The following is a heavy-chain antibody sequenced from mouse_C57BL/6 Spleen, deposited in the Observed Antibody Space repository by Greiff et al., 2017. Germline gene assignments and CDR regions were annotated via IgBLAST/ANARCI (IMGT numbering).Heavy chain of an antibody. Sequence: QVQLQQPGTELVKPGASVKLSCKASGYTFTSYWMHWVKQRPGQGLEWIGNINPSNGGTNYNEKFKSKATLTVDKASSTAYMQRSSLTSEDSAVYYCARDTTVVDYFDYWGQGTTLTVSS. CDR2: INPSNGGT. J-gene: IGHJ2*01. D-gene: IGHD1-1*01. CDR3: ARDTTVVDYFDY. CDR1: GYTFTSYW. V-gene: IGHV1-53*01.